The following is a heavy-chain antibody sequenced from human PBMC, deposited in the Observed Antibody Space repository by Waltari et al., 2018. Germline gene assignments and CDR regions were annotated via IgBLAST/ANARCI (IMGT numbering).Heavy chain of an antibody. J-gene: IGHJ5*02. V-gene: IGHV4-31*03. D-gene: IGHD5-12*01. Sequence: QVQLQESGPGLVKPSQTLSLTCTVSGGSISSGGYYWSWIRQHPGKGLEWIGYIYYSGSTYYNPSLKSRVTISVDTSKNQFSLKLSSVTAANTAVYYCARYRPRDGYNQPWGQGTLVTVSS. CDR1: GGSISSGGYY. CDR3: ARYRPRDGYNQP. CDR2: IYYSGST.